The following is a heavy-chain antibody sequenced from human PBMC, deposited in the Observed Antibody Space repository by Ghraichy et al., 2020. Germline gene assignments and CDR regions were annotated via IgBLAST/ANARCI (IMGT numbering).Heavy chain of an antibody. CDR1: GGSFSGYY. D-gene: IGHD6-6*01. CDR3: ARERRYSSSTFDY. V-gene: IGHV4-34*01. Sequence: SETLSLTCAVYGGSFSGYYWSWIRQPPGKGLEWIGEINHSGSTNYNPSLKSRVTMSVDTSKNQFSLKLSSVTAADTAVYYCARERRYSSSTFDYWGQGTLVTVSS. CDR2: INHSGST. J-gene: IGHJ4*02.